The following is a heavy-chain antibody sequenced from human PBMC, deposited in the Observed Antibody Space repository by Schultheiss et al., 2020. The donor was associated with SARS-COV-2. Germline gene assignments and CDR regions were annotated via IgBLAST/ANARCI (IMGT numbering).Heavy chain of an antibody. J-gene: IGHJ4*02. CDR2: ISSSSSYI. Sequence: GESLKISCAASGFTFSSYSMNWVRQAPGKGLEWVSSISSSSSYIYYADSVKGRFTISRDNAKNSLYLHMNSLTDEDTATYYCATVKGLQEWFISDFWGQGTLVTVSS. D-gene: IGHD5-18*01. CDR3: ATVKGLQEWFISDF. CDR1: GFTFSSYS. V-gene: IGHV3-21*01.